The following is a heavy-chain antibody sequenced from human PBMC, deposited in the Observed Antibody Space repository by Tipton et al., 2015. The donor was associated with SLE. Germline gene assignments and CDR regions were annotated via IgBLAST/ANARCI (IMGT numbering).Heavy chain of an antibody. D-gene: IGHD2-21*01. V-gene: IGHV4-59*12. CDR2: IYYSGST. CDR3: ARAGGGDSNWFDP. J-gene: IGHJ5*02. CDR1: GGSISSYY. Sequence: TLSLTCTVSGGSISSYYWTWIRQPPGKGLEWVGYIYYSGSTNYNPSLKSRVTMSLDTSKNQFSLKLSSVTAADTAVYYCARAGGGDSNWFDPWGQGTLVTVSS.